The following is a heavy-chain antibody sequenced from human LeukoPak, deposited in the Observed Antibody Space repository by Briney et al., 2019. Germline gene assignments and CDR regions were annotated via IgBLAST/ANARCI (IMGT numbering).Heavy chain of an antibody. Sequence: GGSLRLSCTVSGFTVSSNSMSWVRQAPGKGLEWVAVISYDGSNKYYADSVKGRFTISRDNSKNTLYLQMNSLRAEDTAVYYCAKDPGSRGLGGYWGQGTLVTVSS. V-gene: IGHV3-30*18. CDR3: AKDPGSRGLGGY. CDR1: GFTVSSNS. D-gene: IGHD2-15*01. J-gene: IGHJ4*02. CDR2: ISYDGSNK.